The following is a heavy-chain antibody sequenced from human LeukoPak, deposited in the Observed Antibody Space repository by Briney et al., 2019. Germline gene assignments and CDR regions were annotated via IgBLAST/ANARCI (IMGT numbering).Heavy chain of an antibody. CDR3: ARRYSSSWYSYFDY. Sequence: SGALSLTCTVSGGSISSYYWSWIRQPPGKGLEWMGYIYYSGSTNYNPSLKSRVTISVYTSKNPFSLKLRSVTAADTAVYYCARRYSSSWYSYFDYWGQGTLVTASS. V-gene: IGHV4-59*08. J-gene: IGHJ4*02. CDR1: GGSISSYY. CDR2: IYYSGST. D-gene: IGHD6-13*01.